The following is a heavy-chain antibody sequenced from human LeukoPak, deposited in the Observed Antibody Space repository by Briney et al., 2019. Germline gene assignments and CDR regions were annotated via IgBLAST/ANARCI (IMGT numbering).Heavy chain of an antibody. CDR2: IRNDGTIK. CDR1: GFTFRTYG. Sequence: GGSLRLSCAASGFTFRTYGMHWVRQAPGKGLEWVAFIRNDGTIKYYADSVKGRSTISRDNSKNTLYLQMNGLRADDTAVYFCAKTGSSSWGFFDYWGQGTLVTVSS. J-gene: IGHJ4*02. D-gene: IGHD6-13*01. CDR3: AKTGSSSWGFFDY. V-gene: IGHV3-30*02.